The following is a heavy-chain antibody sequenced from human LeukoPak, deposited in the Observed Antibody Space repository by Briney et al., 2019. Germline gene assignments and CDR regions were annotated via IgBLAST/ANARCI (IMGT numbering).Heavy chain of an antibody. CDR3: ARVAYGGDSGFPFDY. CDR1: GGSFSGYY. CDR2: INHSGST. V-gene: IGHV4-34*01. Sequence: PSETLSLTCAVYGGSFSGYYWSWIRQPPGKGLEWIGEINHSGSTNYNPSLKSRVTISVDTSKNQFSLKLSSVTAADTAVYYCARVAYGGDSGFPFDYWGQGTLVTVSS. D-gene: IGHD4-23*01. J-gene: IGHJ4*02.